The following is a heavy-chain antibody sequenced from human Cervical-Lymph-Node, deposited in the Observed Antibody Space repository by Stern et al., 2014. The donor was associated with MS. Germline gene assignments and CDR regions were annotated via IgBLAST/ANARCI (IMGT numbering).Heavy chain of an antibody. CDR3: ARDCRLRYFDNYGMDV. J-gene: IGHJ6*02. V-gene: IGHV4-61*02. CDR1: GGSISSGSYY. Sequence: VQLVESGPGLVKPSQTLSLTCTVSGGSISSGSYYWSWIRQPAGKGLEWIGRIYTSGSTNYNPSLKSRVTISVDTSKNQSPLKLICVTAADTAVYYCARDCRLRYFDNYGMDVWGQGTTVTVSS. D-gene: IGHD3-9*01. CDR2: IYTSGST.